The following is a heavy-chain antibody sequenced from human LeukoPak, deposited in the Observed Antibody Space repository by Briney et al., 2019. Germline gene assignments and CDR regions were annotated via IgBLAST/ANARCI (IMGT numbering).Heavy chain of an antibody. Sequence: PGGSLRLSCAASGFTFSSYGMSWVRQAPGKGLEWVSAISGSGGSTYYADSVKGRFTISRDNSKNTLYLQMNSLRAEDTAVYYCAKDPYYYDSSGYGDSSDYWGQGTLVTVSS. CDR3: AKDPYYYDSSGYGDSSDY. J-gene: IGHJ4*02. CDR1: GFTFSSYG. CDR2: ISGSGGST. D-gene: IGHD3-22*01. V-gene: IGHV3-23*01.